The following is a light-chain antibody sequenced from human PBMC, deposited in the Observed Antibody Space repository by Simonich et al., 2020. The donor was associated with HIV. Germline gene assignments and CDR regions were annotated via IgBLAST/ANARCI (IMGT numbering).Light chain of an antibody. CDR1: PSVSSN. J-gene: IGKJ2*01. CDR3: QQYNNWLYT. Sequence: EIVMTQSPGTLSVSPRERATLFCSASPSVSSNLAWYQQKPGQAPRLLIYGASTMATGIPARFSGSGSGTEFTLTISGMQSEDFVVYYCQQYNNWLYTFGQGTKLEIK. V-gene: IGKV3-15*01. CDR2: GAS.